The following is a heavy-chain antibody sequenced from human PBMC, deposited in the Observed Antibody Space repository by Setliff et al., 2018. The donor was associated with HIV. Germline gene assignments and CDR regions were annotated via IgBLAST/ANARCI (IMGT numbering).Heavy chain of an antibody. Sequence: VASVKVSCKASGGPFSSYAISWVRQAPGQGLEWMGGIIPIFGTANYAQKFQGRVTITADESTSTAYMELSSLRSEDTAVYYCARGDTAMVPYYFDYWGQGTLVTVSS. CDR1: GGPFSSYA. CDR3: ARGDTAMVPYYFDY. CDR2: IIPIFGTA. V-gene: IGHV1-69*13. J-gene: IGHJ4*02. D-gene: IGHD5-18*01.